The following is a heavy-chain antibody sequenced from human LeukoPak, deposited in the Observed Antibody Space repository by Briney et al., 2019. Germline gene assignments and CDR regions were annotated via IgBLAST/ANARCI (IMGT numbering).Heavy chain of an antibody. D-gene: IGHD6-13*01. V-gene: IGHV3-53*01. CDR2: IYSGGST. CDR1: GFTVSSNY. Sequence: GSLRLSCAASGFTVSSNYMSWVRQAPGKGLEWVSVIYSGGSTYYADSVKGRFTISRDNSKNTLYLQMNGLRAEDTAAYYCARVGYSSSWYPWYYFDYWGQGTLVTVSS. CDR3: ARVGYSSSWYPWYYFDY. J-gene: IGHJ4*02.